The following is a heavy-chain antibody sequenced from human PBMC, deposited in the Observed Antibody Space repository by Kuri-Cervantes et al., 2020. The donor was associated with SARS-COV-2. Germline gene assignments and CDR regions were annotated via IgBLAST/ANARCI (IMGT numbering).Heavy chain of an antibody. CDR2: MNPNSGNT. D-gene: IGHD6-13*01. V-gene: IGHV1-8*01. Sequence: ASVKVSCKASGYTFTSYDINWVRQATGQGLEWMGWMNPNSGNTGYAQKFQGRATMTRNTSISTAYMELSSLRSEDTAVYYCARAPRIGQQLVRRYYFDYWGQGTLVTVSS. CDR1: GYTFTSYD. CDR3: ARAPRIGQQLVRRYYFDY. J-gene: IGHJ4*02.